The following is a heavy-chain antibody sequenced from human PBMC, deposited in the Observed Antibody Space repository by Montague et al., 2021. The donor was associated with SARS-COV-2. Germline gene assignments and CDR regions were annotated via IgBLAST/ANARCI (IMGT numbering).Heavy chain of an antibody. Sequence: SETLSLTCTVSGASVKTNRYYWGWIRPPPGKGLEWIGNIYYTGTTHYNSSLKSRVTMSVDTSKNQFSLKLSPVTAADTAVYYCANADRCSSGSCYSPIDSWGQGSLVTVSS. D-gene: IGHD2-15*01. V-gene: IGHV4-39*01. CDR2: IYYTGTT. CDR1: GASVKTNRYY. CDR3: ANADRCSSGSCYSPIDS. J-gene: IGHJ4*02.